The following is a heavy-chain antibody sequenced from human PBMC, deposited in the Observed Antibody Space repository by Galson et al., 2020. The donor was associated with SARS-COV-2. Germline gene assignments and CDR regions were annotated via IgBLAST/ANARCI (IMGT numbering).Heavy chain of an antibody. V-gene: IGHV4-38-2*02. CDR3: ARQGVNMIVLVTVPGWYFDL. Sequence: SETLSLTCTVSGYSVSTTNYWGWVRQPPERGLEWIGSVYPSGTTYYNPSLKSRVTISVDTSKNQFSLRLDSVTAADTALYYCARQGVNMIVLVTVPGWYFDLWGRGTLVTVSS. CDR1: GYSVSTTNY. J-gene: IGHJ2*01. D-gene: IGHD3-22*01. CDR2: VYPSGTT.